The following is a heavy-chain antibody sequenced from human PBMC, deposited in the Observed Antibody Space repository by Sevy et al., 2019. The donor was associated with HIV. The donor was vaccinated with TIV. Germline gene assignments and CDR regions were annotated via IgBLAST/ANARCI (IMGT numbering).Heavy chain of an antibody. D-gene: IGHD6-25*01. CDR2: ISSSGGST. CDR1: GFTFISHP. Sequence: GGSLRLYCASSGFTFISHPMTRVRQAPGKGLEWVASISSSGGSTYYADSVKGRFTISRDNSKKMVDLQMNSLGVADTAVYFCAKEDFRGFDAWGQGTLVTVSS. J-gene: IGHJ5*02. CDR3: AKEDFRGFDA. V-gene: IGHV3-23*01.